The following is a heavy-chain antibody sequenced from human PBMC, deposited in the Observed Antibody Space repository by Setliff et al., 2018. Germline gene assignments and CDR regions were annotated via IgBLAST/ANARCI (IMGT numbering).Heavy chain of an antibody. Sequence: SETLSLTCTVSGGSISSGSYYWSWIRQPAGKGLEWIGHIYTSGSTNYNPSLKSRVTISVDTSKNQFSLKLSSVTAADTAVYYCASSALPHYDYSNYGGLYDYYYYMDVWGKGTTVTVSS. V-gene: IGHV4-61*09. CDR1: GGSISSGSYY. J-gene: IGHJ6*03. CDR2: IYTSGST. D-gene: IGHD4-4*01. CDR3: ASSALPHYDYSNYGGLYDYYYYMDV.